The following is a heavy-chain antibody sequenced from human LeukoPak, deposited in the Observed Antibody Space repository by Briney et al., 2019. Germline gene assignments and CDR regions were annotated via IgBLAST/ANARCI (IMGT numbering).Heavy chain of an antibody. D-gene: IGHD3-9*01. CDR2: ISGDGGST. V-gene: IGHV3-43*02. J-gene: IGHJ4*02. Sequence: PGGSLRLSCAASGFTFDDYAMHWVRQAPGKGLEWVSLISGDGGSTYYADSVKGRFTISRDNSKNSLYLQMNSLRTEDTASYYCAKELRYFDWLLANYFDYWGQGTLVTVSS. CDR1: GFTFDDYA. CDR3: AKELRYFDWLLANYFDY.